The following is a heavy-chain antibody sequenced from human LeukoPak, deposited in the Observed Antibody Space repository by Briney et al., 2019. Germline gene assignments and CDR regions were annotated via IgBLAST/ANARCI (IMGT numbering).Heavy chain of an antibody. CDR2: ISYDGSNK. D-gene: IGHD5-18*01. CDR1: RFTFSSYG. CDR3: AKDRLTAMVPHFDY. V-gene: IGHV3-30*18. Sequence: PGGSLRLSCAASRFTFSSYGMHWVRQAPGKGLEWVAVISYDGSNKYYADSVKGRFTISRDNSKNTLYLQMNSLRAEDTAVYYCAKDRLTAMVPHFDYWGQGTLVTVSS. J-gene: IGHJ4*02.